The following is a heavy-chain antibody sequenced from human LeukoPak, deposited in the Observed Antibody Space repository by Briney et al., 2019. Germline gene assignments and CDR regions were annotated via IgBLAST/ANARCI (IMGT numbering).Heavy chain of an antibody. Sequence: SETLSLTCTVSGGSISSGDYYWSWIRQPPGKGLEWIGYISSGGSTNYNPSLKSRVTISIDTSKNQFSLKLTSATTADTAIYYCARGDDYKSTLFDYWGQGTLVTVSS. CDR3: ARGDDYKSTLFDY. V-gene: IGHV4-61*08. D-gene: IGHD5-12*01. CDR2: ISSGGST. J-gene: IGHJ4*02. CDR1: GGSISSGDYY.